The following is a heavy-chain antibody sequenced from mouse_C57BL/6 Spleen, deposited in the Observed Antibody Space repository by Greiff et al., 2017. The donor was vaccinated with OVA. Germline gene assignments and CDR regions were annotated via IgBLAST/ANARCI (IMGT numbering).Heavy chain of an antibody. CDR1: GYTFTDYY. J-gene: IGHJ2*01. V-gene: IGHV1-26*01. Sequence: EVQLQQSGPELVKPGASVKISCKASGYTFTDYYMNWVKQSHGKSLEWIGDINPNNGGTCYNQKFKGKATLTVDKSSSTAYMELRSLTSEVSAVYYGANIYYYGSSNDYWGQGTTLTVSS. D-gene: IGHD1-1*01. CDR3: ANIYYYGSSNDY. CDR2: INPNNGGT.